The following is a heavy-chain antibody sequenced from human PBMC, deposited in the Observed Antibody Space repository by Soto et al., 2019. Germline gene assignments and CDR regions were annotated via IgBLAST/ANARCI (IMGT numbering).Heavy chain of an antibody. J-gene: IGHJ5*02. V-gene: IGHV3-21*01. CDR3: TRDASRDSSARGWFDP. CDR2: ISSNSAYI. CDR1: GFTFRSFT. D-gene: IGHD6-13*01. Sequence: TGGSLRLSCAASGFTFRSFTMNWVRQAPGKGLEWVSTISSNSAYIYYTDALRGRFTISSDNAKNSLHLQMNSLRAEDTAVYYCTRDASRDSSARGWFDPWGPGTLVTISS.